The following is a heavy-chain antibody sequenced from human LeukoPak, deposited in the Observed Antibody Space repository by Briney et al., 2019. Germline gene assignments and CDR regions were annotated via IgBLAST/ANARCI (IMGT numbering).Heavy chain of an antibody. CDR1: GYTFSNYD. CDR3: ARDSAPSYDSSGSDLGY. J-gene: IGHJ4*02. CDR2: MNPSSGST. V-gene: IGHV1-8*02. D-gene: IGHD3-22*01. Sequence: ASVKVSCKASGYTFSNYDINWVRQATGQGLEWMGWMNPSSGSTAYAQKFQGRVTMTRDTSTSTVYMELSSLTSEDTAVYYCARDSAPSYDSSGSDLGYWGQGTLVTVSS.